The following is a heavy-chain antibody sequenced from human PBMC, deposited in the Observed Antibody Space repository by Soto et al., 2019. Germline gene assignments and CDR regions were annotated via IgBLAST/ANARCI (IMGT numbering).Heavy chain of an antibody. CDR2: IFHSGST. CDR1: GDSISSSVW. Sequence: QVQLQGSGPGLLKPSETLSLTCAVSGDSISSSVWWVWVRQPPGKGLEWIGEIFHSGSTNYNPSLNRRATMSVDKSKNQLSLNLTSVNAEDPALCYCARQAWTRLDCWGQGTLVAVSS. V-gene: IGHV4-4*02. J-gene: IGHJ4*02. CDR3: ARQAWTRLDC. D-gene: IGHD2-2*01.